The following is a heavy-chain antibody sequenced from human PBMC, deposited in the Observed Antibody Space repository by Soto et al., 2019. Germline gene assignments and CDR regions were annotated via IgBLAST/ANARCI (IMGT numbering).Heavy chain of an antibody. CDR3: ARDLGYCSGGICPAFDY. J-gene: IGHJ4*02. D-gene: IGHD2-15*01. CDR2: IWYDGSNK. V-gene: IGHV3-33*01. CDR1: GFTFSSYG. Sequence: GGSLRLSCAASGFTFSSYGMHWVRQAPGKGLEWVAVIWYDGSNKYYADSVKGRFTISRDNSKNTLYLQMNSLRAEDTAVYYCARDLGYCSGGICPAFDYWGQGTLVTVSS.